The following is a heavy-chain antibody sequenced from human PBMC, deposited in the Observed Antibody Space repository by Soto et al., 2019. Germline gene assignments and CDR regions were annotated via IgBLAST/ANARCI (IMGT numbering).Heavy chain of an antibody. Sequence: QVQLVQSGAEVRKPGSSVKVSCKASGGTFSTYPMSWVRQAPGQGLEWMGGIIPKVVKANYVEKFQGRDTITADESTSTAYMELSSLTSEDTAVYYCARDLRIGGATSYYYDAMDVWGQGTTVTVA. CDR2: IIPKVVKA. CDR1: GGTFSTYP. CDR3: ARDLRIGGATSYYYDAMDV. D-gene: IGHD1-26*01. J-gene: IGHJ6*02. V-gene: IGHV1-69*01.